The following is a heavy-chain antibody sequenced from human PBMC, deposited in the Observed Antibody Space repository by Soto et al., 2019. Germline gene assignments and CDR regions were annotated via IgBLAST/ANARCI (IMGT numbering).Heavy chain of an antibody. CDR1: GGSFSGYY. CDR2: INHSGST. CDR3: ARGRGAAGY. J-gene: IGHJ4*02. V-gene: IGHV4-34*01. Sequence: KPSETLSLTCAVYGGSFSGYYWSWIRQPPGKGLEWIGEINHSGSTNYNPSLKSRVTISVDTSKNQFSLKLSSVTAADTAVYYCARGRGAAGYWGQGTLVTVSS. D-gene: IGHD6-25*01.